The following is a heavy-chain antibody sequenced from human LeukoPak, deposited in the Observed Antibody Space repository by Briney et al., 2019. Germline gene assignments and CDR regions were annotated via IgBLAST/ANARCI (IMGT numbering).Heavy chain of an antibody. CDR2: INPSGGST. CDR1: GYTFPSYY. V-gene: IGHV1-46*01. CDR3: ARDDRLTTVTKRAIDY. J-gene: IGHJ4*02. D-gene: IGHD4-17*01. Sequence: GPSVKVSCKASGYTFPSYYMHWVRPAPGQGLEWMGIINPSGGSTSYAQKFQGRVTMTRDTSTSTVYMELRSLRSDDTAVYYCARDDRLTTVTKRAIDYWGQGTLVTVSS.